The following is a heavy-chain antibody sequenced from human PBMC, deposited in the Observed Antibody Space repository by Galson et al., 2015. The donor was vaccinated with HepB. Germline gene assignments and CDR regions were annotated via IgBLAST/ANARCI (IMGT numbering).Heavy chain of an antibody. CDR1: GFSLSSYA. CDR3: ARDHAAYYYDSSGYCPD. CDR2: ISRNGGST. V-gene: IGHV3-64*01. D-gene: IGHD3-22*01. Sequence: SLRLSCAASGFSLSSYAMHWVRQAPGKGLEYVSGISRNGGSTYYANSVKGRFTISRDSSKNTLYLQMGSLRAEDMAVYYCARDHAAYYYDSSGYCPDWGQGTLVTVSS. J-gene: IGHJ4*02.